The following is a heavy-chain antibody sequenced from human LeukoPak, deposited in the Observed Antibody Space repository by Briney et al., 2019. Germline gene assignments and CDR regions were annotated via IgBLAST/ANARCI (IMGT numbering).Heavy chain of an antibody. CDR1: GYSFTSYW. CDR3: ARGRRYYYYGMDV. CDR2: IYPGDSDT. J-gene: IGHJ6*02. D-gene: IGHD2-15*01. V-gene: IGHV5-51*01. Sequence: GESLKISCKGSGYSFTSYWIGWVRQMPGKGLEWMGNIYPGDSDTRYSPSFQGQVTNSADKSISTAYLQWSSLKASDTAMHYCARGRRYYYYGMDVWGQGTTVTVSS.